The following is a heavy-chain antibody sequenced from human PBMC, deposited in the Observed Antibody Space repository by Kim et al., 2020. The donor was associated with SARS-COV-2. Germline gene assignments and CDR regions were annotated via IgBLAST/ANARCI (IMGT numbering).Heavy chain of an antibody. D-gene: IGHD6-13*01. Sequence: SETLSLTCTVSGGSISSSSYYWGWIRQPPGKGLEWIGSIYYSGSTYYNPSLKSRVTISVDTSKNQFSLKLSSVTAADTAVYYCARHRQYSSSWYWGQGTLVTVSS. J-gene: IGHJ4*02. CDR1: GGSISSSSYY. CDR3: ARHRQYSSSWY. CDR2: IYYSGST. V-gene: IGHV4-39*01.